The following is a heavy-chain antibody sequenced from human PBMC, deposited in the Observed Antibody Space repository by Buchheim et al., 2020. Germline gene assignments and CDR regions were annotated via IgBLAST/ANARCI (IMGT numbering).Heavy chain of an antibody. J-gene: IGHJ5*02. D-gene: IGHD3-3*01. CDR3: ARNSRITIFGVVKNWFDP. Sequence: QVQLQQWGAGLLKPSETLSLTCAVYGGSFSGYYWSWIRQPPGKGLEWIGEINHSGSTNYNPSLKSRVTISVDTSKHQFSLKLSSVTAADTAVYYCARNSRITIFGVVKNWFDPWGQGTL. CDR1: GGSFSGYY. CDR2: INHSGST. V-gene: IGHV4-34*01.